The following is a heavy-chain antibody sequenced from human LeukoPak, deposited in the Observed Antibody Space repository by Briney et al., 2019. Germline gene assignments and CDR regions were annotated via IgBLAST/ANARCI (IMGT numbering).Heavy chain of an antibody. Sequence: KTWASLRISCAASGFTFSSYSMNCVRQAAGEGLEWGSSISSSSSYIYYADSVKGRFTISRDNAKNSLYLQMNSLRAEDTAVYYCARGRYYDQRGYWGQGTLVTVSS. CDR3: ARGRYYDQRGY. CDR1: GFTFSSYS. D-gene: IGHD3-22*01. CDR2: ISSSSSYI. V-gene: IGHV3-21*01. J-gene: IGHJ4*02.